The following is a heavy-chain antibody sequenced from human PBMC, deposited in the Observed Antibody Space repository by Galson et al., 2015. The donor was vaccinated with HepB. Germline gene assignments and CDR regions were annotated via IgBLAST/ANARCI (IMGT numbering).Heavy chain of an antibody. J-gene: IGHJ4*02. CDR2: IKQDGSEK. CDR3: ARGYAPDY. D-gene: IGHD1-1*01. Sequence: SLRLSCAASGFTFSSYWMTWVRQTPGKGLECVAYIKQDGSEKSYVDSVKGRFTISRDNAKNSLYLQMNSLRVEDTALYYCARGYAPDYWGQGTLVTVSS. CDR1: GFTFSSYW. V-gene: IGHV3-7*02.